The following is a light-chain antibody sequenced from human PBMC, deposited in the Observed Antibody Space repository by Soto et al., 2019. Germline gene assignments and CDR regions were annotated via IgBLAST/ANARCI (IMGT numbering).Light chain of an antibody. Sequence: EFVLTQSPGTLSLSPGERATLSCRASQSVGSNYLAWYQQRPGQPPNLLIFGASHRAPDIPDRFSGSGSGTDFTLTISRLEPEDFAVYYCQQYGGSVQTFGQGTKV. CDR2: GAS. V-gene: IGKV3-20*01. CDR1: QSVGSNY. J-gene: IGKJ1*01. CDR3: QQYGGSVQT.